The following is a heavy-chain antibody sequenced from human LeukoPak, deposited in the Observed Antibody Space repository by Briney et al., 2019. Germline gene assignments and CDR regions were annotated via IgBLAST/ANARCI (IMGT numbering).Heavy chain of an antibody. J-gene: IGHJ4*02. Sequence: GASVKVSCKASGYTFTSYGISWVRQAPGQGLEWMGWISTYNDNTNYAQKFRGRVTMTTDTSTSTAYMELRTLRSDDTAVYYCARDHGSGSNYPFWGQGTLVTVSS. CDR2: ISTYNDNT. CDR3: ARDHGSGSNYPF. CDR1: GYTFTSYG. V-gene: IGHV1-18*01. D-gene: IGHD3-10*01.